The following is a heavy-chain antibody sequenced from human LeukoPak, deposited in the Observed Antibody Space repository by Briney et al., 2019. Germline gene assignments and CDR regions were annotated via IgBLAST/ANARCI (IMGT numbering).Heavy chain of an antibody. CDR3: AYIHSSSWYAPFDY. V-gene: IGHV1-69*06. J-gene: IGHJ4*02. D-gene: IGHD6-13*01. CDR2: IIPIFGTA. Sequence: SVKVSCKASGGTFSSYAISWVRQAPGQGLEWMGGIIPIFGTANYAQKFQGRVTITADKSTSTAYMELSSLRSEDTAVYYCAYIHSSSWYAPFDYWGQGTLVTVSS. CDR1: GGTFSSYA.